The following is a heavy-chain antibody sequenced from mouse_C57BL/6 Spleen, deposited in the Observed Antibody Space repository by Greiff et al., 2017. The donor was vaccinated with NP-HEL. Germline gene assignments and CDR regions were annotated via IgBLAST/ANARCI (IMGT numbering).Heavy chain of an antibody. CDR3: ASLSYYAMDY. Sequence: LVESGPELVKPGASVKISCKASGYAFSSSWMNWVKQRPGKGLEWIGRIYPGDGDTNYNGKFKGKATLTADKSSSTAYMQLSSLTSEDSAVYFCASLSYYAMDYWGQGTSVTVSS. CDR2: IYPGDGDT. V-gene: IGHV1-82*01. J-gene: IGHJ4*01. CDR1: GYAFSSSW.